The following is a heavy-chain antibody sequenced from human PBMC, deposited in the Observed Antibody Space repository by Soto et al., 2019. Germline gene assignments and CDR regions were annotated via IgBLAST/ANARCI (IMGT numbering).Heavy chain of an antibody. Sequence: GGSLRLSCAASGFKFSNYAMSWVRQAPGKGLEWVSLISATGGGTYYADSVKGRFTISRDNSHNTLYLQVHSLTAEDTAVYYCAKDRREGGNSAFYLDFWGQGLQVTVYS. J-gene: IGHJ4*02. CDR1: GFKFSNYA. CDR2: ISATGGGT. V-gene: IGHV3-23*01. CDR3: AKDRREGGNSAFYLDF. D-gene: IGHD3-16*01.